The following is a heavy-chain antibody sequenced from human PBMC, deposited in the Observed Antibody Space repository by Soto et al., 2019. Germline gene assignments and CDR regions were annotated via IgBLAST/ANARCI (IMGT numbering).Heavy chain of an antibody. CDR1: GFTFDDYT. D-gene: IGHD6-13*01. Sequence: GGSLRLSCAASGFTFDDYTMHWVRQAPGKGLEWVSLISWDGGSTYYADSVKGRFTISRDNSKNSLYLQMNSLRTEDTALYYCAKDMGVLVHGYYFDYWGQGTLVTVSS. CDR2: ISWDGGST. V-gene: IGHV3-43*01. J-gene: IGHJ4*02. CDR3: AKDMGVLVHGYYFDY.